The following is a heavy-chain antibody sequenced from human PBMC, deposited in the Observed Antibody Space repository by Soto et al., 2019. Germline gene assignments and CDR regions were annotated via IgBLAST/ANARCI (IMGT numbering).Heavy chain of an antibody. V-gene: IGHV3-23*01. CDR2: ISDSGGST. Sequence: EVHLLESGGGLAQPGGSLRLSCAASGFTFSSYGMSWVRQAPGEGLEWVSAISDSGGSTYYADSVKGRFTISRDNSKKSLYLQMSSLRAEDTAVYYCAKRHTSGWYGSFEYFQHWGQGTLVIVSS. CDR3: AKRHTSGWYGSFEYFQH. J-gene: IGHJ1*01. CDR1: GFTFSSYG. D-gene: IGHD6-19*01.